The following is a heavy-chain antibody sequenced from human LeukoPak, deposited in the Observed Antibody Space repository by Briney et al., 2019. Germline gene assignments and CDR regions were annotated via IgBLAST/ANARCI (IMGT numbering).Heavy chain of an antibody. D-gene: IGHD2-21*01. CDR3: AKEIAVADWFDP. J-gene: IGHJ5*02. V-gene: IGHV3-30*18. CDR2: ISYDGSNK. CDR1: GFTFSSYG. Sequence: PGGSLRLSCAASGFTFSSYGMHWVRQAPGKGLEGVAVISYDGSNKNYADSVKGRFTISRDNSKNTLYLQMNSLRAEDTAVYYCAKEIAVADWFDPWGQGTLVTVSS.